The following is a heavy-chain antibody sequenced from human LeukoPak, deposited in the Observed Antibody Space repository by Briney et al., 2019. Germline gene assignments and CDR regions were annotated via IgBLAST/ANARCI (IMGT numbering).Heavy chain of an antibody. Sequence: ASVKVSCKASGYTFTGYYMHWVRQAPGQGLEWMGWINPNSGGTNYAQKFQGRVTMTRDTSISTAYMELSRLRSDDTAVYYCAREGGGDLIAAAGPFDYWGQGTLVTVSS. CDR2: INPNSGGT. J-gene: IGHJ4*02. V-gene: IGHV1-2*02. CDR1: GYTFTGYY. D-gene: IGHD6-13*01. CDR3: AREGGGDLIAAAGPFDY.